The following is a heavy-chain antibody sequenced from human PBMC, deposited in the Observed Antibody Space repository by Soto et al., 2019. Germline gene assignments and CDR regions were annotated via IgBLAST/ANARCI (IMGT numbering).Heavy chain of an antibody. J-gene: IGHJ4*02. Sequence: QVPLVQSGAEVKKPGASVKVSCKASGYTFTSYGISWVRQAPGQGLEWMGWISAYNGNTNYAQKLQGRVTMTTDTSTSTAYMELRSLRSDDTAVYYCARDVNDFWSGYYPLAYWGQGTLVTVSS. D-gene: IGHD3-3*01. CDR2: ISAYNGNT. CDR1: GYTFTSYG. V-gene: IGHV1-18*01. CDR3: ARDVNDFWSGYYPLAY.